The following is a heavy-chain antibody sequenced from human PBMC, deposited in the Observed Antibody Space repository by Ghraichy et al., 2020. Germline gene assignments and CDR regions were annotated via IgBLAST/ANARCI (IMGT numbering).Heavy chain of an antibody. D-gene: IGHD6-19*01. V-gene: IGHV1-69*05. CDR1: GGTFSSYA. Sequence: SVKVSCKASGGTFSSYAISWVRQAPGQGLEWIGGIIPIFGTANYAQKFQGRVTITTDESTSTAYMELSSLRSEDTAVYYCAREYSSGKYYFDYWGQGTLVTVSS. CDR2: IIPIFGTA. CDR3: AREYSSGKYYFDY. J-gene: IGHJ4*02.